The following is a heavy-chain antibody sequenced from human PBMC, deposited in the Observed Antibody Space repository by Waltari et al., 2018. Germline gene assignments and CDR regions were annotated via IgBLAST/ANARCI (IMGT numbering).Heavy chain of an antibody. CDR3: ASLELTGDLGDSYYFDY. CDR1: GFTFDDYA. D-gene: IGHD7-27*01. CDR2: ISWNGGSI. V-gene: IGHV3-9*01. Sequence: EAQLVESGGGLVQPGRSLRLSCAASGFTFDDYAMHWVRQAPGKGLEWVSGISWNGGSIGYADSVKGRFTISRDSAKNSLYLQMNSLRAEDTAVYYCASLELTGDLGDSYYFDYWGQGTLVTVSS. J-gene: IGHJ4*02.